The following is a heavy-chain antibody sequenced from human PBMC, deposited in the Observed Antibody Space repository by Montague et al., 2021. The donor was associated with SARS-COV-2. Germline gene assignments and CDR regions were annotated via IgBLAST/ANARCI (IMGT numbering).Heavy chain of an antibody. CDR2: IYHSGNT. J-gene: IGHJ6*02. Sequence: SETLSLTCTVSGGSISSYYWSWIRQPPGKGLEWIGYIYHSGNTNYNPSLKSRVTISIDTSMNQFSLRLSSMTAADTAVYYCASNLLPPRSTTNTYCVGLDVWGQGTTVIVSS. D-gene: IGHD2/OR15-2a*01. CDR1: GGSISSYY. CDR3: ASNLLPPRSTTNTYCVGLDV. V-gene: IGHV4-59*12.